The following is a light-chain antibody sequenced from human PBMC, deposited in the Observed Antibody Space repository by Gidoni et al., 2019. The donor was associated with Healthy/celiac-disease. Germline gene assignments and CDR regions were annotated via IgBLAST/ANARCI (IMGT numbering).Light chain of an antibody. V-gene: IGKV1-8*01. CDR3: QQYYSYPRA. CDR2: AAS. Sequence: AIRITQSPSSLSASTGDRVTITCRASQGISSYLAWYQQKPGKAPKLLIYAASTLQSGVPSRFSGSGSGTDFTLTISCLQSEDFATYYCQQYYSYPRAFGGGTKVGIK. J-gene: IGKJ4*01. CDR1: QGISSY.